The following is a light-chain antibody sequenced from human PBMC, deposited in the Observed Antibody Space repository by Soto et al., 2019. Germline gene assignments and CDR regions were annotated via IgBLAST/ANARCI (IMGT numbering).Light chain of an antibody. CDR1: QSVSSGY. J-gene: IGKJ2*01. Sequence: EIALTQSPGTLSFSPGQRATLSCRATQSVSSGYLAWYQKKPGQAPRLLIYAASNRANGIPDRFSGSGSGTDFTLTISGLEPEDFAVYYCYQYGSSPYTFGQGTKLEIK. CDR3: YQYGSSPYT. V-gene: IGKV3-20*01. CDR2: AAS.